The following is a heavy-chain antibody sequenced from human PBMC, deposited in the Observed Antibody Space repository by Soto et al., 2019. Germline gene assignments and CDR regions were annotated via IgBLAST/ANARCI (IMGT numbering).Heavy chain of an antibody. D-gene: IGHD6-13*01. V-gene: IGHV4-39*01. CDR1: GGSISSSSYY. Sequence: SETLSLTCTVSGGSISSSSYYWSWIRQPPGKGLEWIGSIYYSGSTYYNPSLKSRVTISVDTSKNQFSLKLSSVTAADTAVYYCTTSSSWYNWFDPWGQGTLVTVSP. CDR3: TTSSSWYNWFDP. CDR2: IYYSGST. J-gene: IGHJ5*02.